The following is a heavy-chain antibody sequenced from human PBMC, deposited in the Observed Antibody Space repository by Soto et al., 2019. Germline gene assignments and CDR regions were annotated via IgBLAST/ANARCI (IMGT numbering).Heavy chain of an antibody. Sequence: GGSLRLSCAASGFTFSSYGMHLVRQAPGKGLEWVAVIWYDGSNKYYADSVKGRFTISRDNSKNTLYLQMNSLRAEDTAVYYCARDSLEVNPNFDYWGQGTLVSVSS. CDR2: IWYDGSNK. CDR1: GFTFSSYG. V-gene: IGHV3-33*01. CDR3: ARDSLEVNPNFDY. J-gene: IGHJ4*02.